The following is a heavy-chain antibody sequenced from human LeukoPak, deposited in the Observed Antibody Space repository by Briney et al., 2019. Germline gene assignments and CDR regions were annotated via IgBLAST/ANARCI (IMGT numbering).Heavy chain of an antibody. J-gene: IGHJ4*02. CDR2: INPSGGST. CDR1: GYTFTSYY. CDR3: ARARSSGWSTLFDY. Sequence: ASVKVSCKASGYTFTSYYMHWVRQPHGQGLEWMGIINPSGGSTSYTHKSQGRVTMTRDTSTSTVYMELSRLRSEDTAVYYCARARSSGWSTLFDYWGQGTLVTVSS. V-gene: IGHV1-46*01. D-gene: IGHD6-19*01.